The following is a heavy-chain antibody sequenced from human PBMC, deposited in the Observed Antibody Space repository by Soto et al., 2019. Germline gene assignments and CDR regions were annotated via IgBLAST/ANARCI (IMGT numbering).Heavy chain of an antibody. D-gene: IGHD6-25*01. V-gene: IGHV1-69*06. CDR3: ARGGPVIIPAATNWFDP. CDR2: IIPIFGTP. Sequence: QVQLVQSGAEVKKPGSSVKVSCKSSGGGFNSYSISWVRQAPGQGLEWMGVIIPIFGTPTYAQKFQGRGTITADKSTSTAYMEVSRLTSEDTAVYYCARGGPVIIPAATNWFDPWGQGTLVTVSS. CDR1: GGGFNSYS. J-gene: IGHJ5*02.